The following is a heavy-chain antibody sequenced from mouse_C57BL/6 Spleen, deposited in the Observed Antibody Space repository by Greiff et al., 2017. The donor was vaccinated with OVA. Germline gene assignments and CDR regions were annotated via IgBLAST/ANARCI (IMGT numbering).Heavy chain of an antibody. J-gene: IGHJ1*03. Sequence: QVQLQQPGAELVRPGSSVKLSCKASGYTFTSYWMHWVKQRPIQGLEWIGNIDPSDSETHYNQKFKDKATLTVDKSSSTAYMQLSSLTSEDSAVYYGARYLSNFPYWYFDVWGTGTTVTVSS. D-gene: IGHD4-1*01. CDR1: GYTFTSYW. V-gene: IGHV1-52*01. CDR3: ARYLSNFPYWYFDV. CDR2: IDPSDSET.